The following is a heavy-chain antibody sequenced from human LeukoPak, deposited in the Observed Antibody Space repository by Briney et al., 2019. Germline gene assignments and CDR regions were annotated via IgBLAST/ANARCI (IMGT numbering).Heavy chain of an antibody. CDR3: AREKGVGGRGYSYGYYFDY. CDR2: INHSGST. V-gene: IGHV4-34*01. CDR1: GGSFSGYY. D-gene: IGHD5-18*01. J-gene: IGHJ4*02. Sequence: SETLSLTCSVYGGSFSGYYWSWIRQPPGKGLEWIGKINHSGSTDYNPSLKSRVTISVDTSKNQFSLKLSSVTAADTAVYYCAREKGVGGRGYSYGYYFDYWGQGTLVTVSS.